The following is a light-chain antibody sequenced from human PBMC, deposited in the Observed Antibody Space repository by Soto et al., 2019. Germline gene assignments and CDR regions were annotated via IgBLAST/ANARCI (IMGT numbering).Light chain of an antibody. Sequence: EIVLTQSPGTLSLSPGERAILSCRASQSVSSSYLAWYQQNRGQAPRLLIYGASSRAPGIPDRFGGSGSGTDFTLTISRLEPEDFAVYYCQQYGSSRWTFGQGTKVDIK. CDR1: QSVSSSY. J-gene: IGKJ1*01. CDR3: QQYGSSRWT. CDR2: GAS. V-gene: IGKV3-20*01.